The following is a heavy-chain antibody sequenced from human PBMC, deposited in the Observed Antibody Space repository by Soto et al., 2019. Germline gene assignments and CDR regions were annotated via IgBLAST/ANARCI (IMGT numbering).Heavy chain of an antibody. CDR2: VYPSDSDV. V-gene: IGHV5-51*01. Sequence: WEALKIPCHGPWYRFSSPWIGWGRQKPEKGPEWLGNVYPSDSDVSYSPAFEGQVTISADNSINTAYLQLLNLNASDTAIYYCTKGATSPLDAWGQGTRVTVSS. D-gene: IGHD3-16*01. CDR3: TKGATSPLDA. CDR1: WYRFSSPW. J-gene: IGHJ5*02.